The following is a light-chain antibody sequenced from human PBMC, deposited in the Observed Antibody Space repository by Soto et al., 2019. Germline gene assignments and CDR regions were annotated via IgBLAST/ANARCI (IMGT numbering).Light chain of an antibody. CDR3: CSFAGSGTYV. V-gene: IGLV2-23*02. CDR1: SSDVGSHNL. Sequence: QSVLTQPASVSGSPGQSITISCTGTSSDVGSHNLVSWYQQHPGKAPKLIIYEVNKRPSGVSNRFSGSKSGNTASLTIFGLQTGDEADYYCCSFAGSGTYVFGTGTKVTDL. CDR2: EVN. J-gene: IGLJ1*01.